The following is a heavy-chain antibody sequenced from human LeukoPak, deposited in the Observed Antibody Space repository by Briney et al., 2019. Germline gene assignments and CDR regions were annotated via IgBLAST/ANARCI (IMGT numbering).Heavy chain of an antibody. CDR1: GSTVSSNY. CDR2: IYSGGST. D-gene: IGHD3-22*01. J-gene: IGHJ4*02. Sequence: GGSLRLSCAASGSTVSSNYMSWVRQAPGKGLEWVSVIYSGGSTYYADSVKGRFTISRDNSKNTLYLQMNSLRAEDTAVYYCARVATAPPYYYDSSGEYYFDYWGQGTLVTVSS. V-gene: IGHV3-53*01. CDR3: ARVATAPPYYYDSSGEYYFDY.